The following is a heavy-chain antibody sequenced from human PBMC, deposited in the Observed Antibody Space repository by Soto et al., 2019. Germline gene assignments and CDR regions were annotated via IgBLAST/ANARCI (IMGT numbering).Heavy chain of an antibody. V-gene: IGHV3-23*01. CDR1: GFFYGIYA. CDR3: AKGRDAVVSGFDV. J-gene: IGHJ3*01. CDR2: ISGSGGGGNT. D-gene: IGHD2-15*01. Sequence: VQLLESGGGLVQPGGSLRLSCAASGFFYGIYAMHWVRQAPGKGPEWVSGISGSGGGGNTYYADSVKGRFTIPRDKSKRTVFLHMNSLRAEDTAVYYCAKGRDAVVSGFDVWGQGTMVTVSS.